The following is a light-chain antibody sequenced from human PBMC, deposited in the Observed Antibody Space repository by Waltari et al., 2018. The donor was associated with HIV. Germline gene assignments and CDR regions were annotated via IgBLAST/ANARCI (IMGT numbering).Light chain of an antibody. V-gene: IGKV3-15*01. CDR1: ESVRTK. CDR2: GAS. J-gene: IGKJ1*01. Sequence: VMTQSPDTLSVSPGDRTTLSCRASESVRTKLAWYQQKPGQPPRLLIYGASARATGIAARFSGIGSGTEFTLTINSLQSEDYAVYYCQQYYYLPPWTFGQGTKVEMK. CDR3: QQYYYLPPWT.